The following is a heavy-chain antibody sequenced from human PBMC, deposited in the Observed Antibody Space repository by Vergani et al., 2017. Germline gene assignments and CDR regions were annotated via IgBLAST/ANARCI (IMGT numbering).Heavy chain of an antibody. CDR3: ARASVETTMRRREYYYYMDV. D-gene: IGHD5-18*01. CDR1: GGSISSGGYY. Sequence: QVQLQESGPGLVKPSQTLYLTCTVSGGSISSGGYYWSWIRQHPGKGLEWIGYIYYRGNTYFNPSLKNRVSMSADTSKNQVSLKVSSVTAADTAVYYCARASVETTMRRREYYYYMDVWGE. CDR2: IYYRGNT. V-gene: IGHV4-31*03. J-gene: IGHJ6*03.